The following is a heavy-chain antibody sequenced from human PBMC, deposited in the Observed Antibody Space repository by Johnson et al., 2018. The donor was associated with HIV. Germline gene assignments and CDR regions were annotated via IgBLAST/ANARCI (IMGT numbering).Heavy chain of an antibody. CDR1: GFTFSSYW. J-gene: IGHJ3*02. CDR3: ARGPTYYYDSSGYWSDAFDI. CDR2: IKQDGSEK. D-gene: IGHD3-22*01. Sequence: VQLVESGGGLVQPGGSLRLSCAASGFTFSSYWMSWVRQAPGKGLEWVANIKQDGSEKYYVDSVKGRFTISRDNAKNSLDLQMNSLRAEDTAVYYCARGPTYYYDSSGYWSDAFDIWGQGTMVTVSS. V-gene: IGHV3-7*05.